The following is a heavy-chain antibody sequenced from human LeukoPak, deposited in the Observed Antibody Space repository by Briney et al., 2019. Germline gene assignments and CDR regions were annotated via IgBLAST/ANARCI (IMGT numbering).Heavy chain of an antibody. CDR1: GYTFTSYY. D-gene: IGHD3-22*01. CDR2: INPSGGST. V-gene: IGHV1-46*01. CDR3: AKDVQMTSNAYYNYFDY. Sequence: ASVKVSCKASGYTFTSYYMHWVRQAPGQGLEWMGIINPSGGSTSYAQKFQGRVTMTRDMSTSTVYMELSSLRPEDTAFYYCAKDVQMTSNAYYNYFDYWGQGTLVTVSS. J-gene: IGHJ4*02.